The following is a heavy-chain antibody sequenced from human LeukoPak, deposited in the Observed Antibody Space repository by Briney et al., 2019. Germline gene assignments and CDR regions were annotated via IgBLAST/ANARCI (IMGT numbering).Heavy chain of an antibody. CDR3: ARATTVTASPLDY. V-gene: IGHV4-59*08. CDR2: IYYSGST. CDR1: GGSISSYY. Sequence: SETLSLTCTVSGGSISSYYWSWIRQPPGKGLEWIGYIYYSGSTNYNPSLKSRVTISVDTSKNQFSLNLSSVTAADTAVYYCARATTVTASPLDYWGQGTLVTVSS. J-gene: IGHJ4*02. D-gene: IGHD4-17*01.